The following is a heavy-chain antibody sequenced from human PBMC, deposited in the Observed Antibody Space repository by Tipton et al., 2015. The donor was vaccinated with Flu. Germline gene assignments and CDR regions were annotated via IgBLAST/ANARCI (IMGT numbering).Heavy chain of an antibody. J-gene: IGHJ4*02. CDR1: GYTFTSYG. V-gene: IGHV1-18*01. CDR3: ARDMPQGVVVIPPAKRFDF. D-gene: IGHD2-2*01. Sequence: QLVQSGAELKKPGASVKVSCKASGYTFTSYGNSWVRQAPGQGLEWMGWISAYTDNTNYAQRFQGRITMTTDTSTNTAFMELRSLRSDDTAVYYCARDMPQGVVVIPPAKRFDFWGQGTLVTVSS. CDR2: ISAYTDNT.